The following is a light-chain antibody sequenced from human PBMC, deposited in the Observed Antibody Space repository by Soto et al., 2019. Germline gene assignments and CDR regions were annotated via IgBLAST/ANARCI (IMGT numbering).Light chain of an antibody. CDR2: DAS. CDR3: QQYNSYSQGT. V-gene: IGKV1-5*01. Sequence: DIQMTQSPSTLSASVGDRVTITCRASQSISSWLAWYQQKPGKARKLLIYDASSLESGVPSRFSGSGSGTVFTIPLSSLQPDDFATYYCQQYNSYSQGTFGQGTKVEIK. J-gene: IGKJ1*01. CDR1: QSISSW.